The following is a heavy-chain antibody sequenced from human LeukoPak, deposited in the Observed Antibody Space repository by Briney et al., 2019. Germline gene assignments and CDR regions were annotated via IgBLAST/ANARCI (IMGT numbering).Heavy chain of an antibody. CDR1: GFTFSSYA. Sequence: GWSLRLSCAASGFTFSSYALSWVRQAPGKGLEWVSGMSGSGGSTYYADSVKGRFTISRDNSKNTLYLQMNSLRAEDTAVYYCAKDTVTTAPPHYWGQGTLVTVSS. V-gene: IGHV3-23*01. J-gene: IGHJ4*02. D-gene: IGHD4-17*01. CDR3: AKDTVTTAPPHY. CDR2: MSGSGGST.